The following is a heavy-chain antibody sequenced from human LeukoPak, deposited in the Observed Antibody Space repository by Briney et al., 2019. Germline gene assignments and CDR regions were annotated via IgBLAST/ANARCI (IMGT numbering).Heavy chain of an antibody. D-gene: IGHD2-21*02. J-gene: IGHJ6*03. Sequence: PGGSLRLSCAASGFTFSSYGMHWVRQAPGKGLEWVAFIRYDGSNKYYADSVKGRFTISRDNSKNTLYLQMNSLRAEDTAVYFCAKAPAIAGFYMDVWGKGTTVTVSS. V-gene: IGHV3-30*02. CDR3: AKAPAIAGFYMDV. CDR1: GFTFSSYG. CDR2: IRYDGSNK.